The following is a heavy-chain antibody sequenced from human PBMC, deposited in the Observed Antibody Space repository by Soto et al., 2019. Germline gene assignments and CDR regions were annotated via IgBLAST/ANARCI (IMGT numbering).Heavy chain of an antibody. D-gene: IGHD1-1*01. CDR3: ARGFNEAPGVGYY. CDR1: GFTFSRYV. Sequence: QVQLVESGGGVVQPGTSLRLSRATSGFTFSRYVMHWVRQPPGKGPEWVAQISSDGRTKFYADSVKGRFTISRDNSEDTVYVQMNSLRGDDTAVYFCARGFNEAPGVGYYWGQGTPVTVSS. J-gene: IGHJ4*02. V-gene: IGHV3-30-3*01. CDR2: ISSDGRTK.